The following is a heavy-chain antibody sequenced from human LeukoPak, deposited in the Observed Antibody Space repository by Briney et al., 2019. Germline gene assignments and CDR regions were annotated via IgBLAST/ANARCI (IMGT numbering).Heavy chain of an antibody. J-gene: IGHJ5*02. CDR3: ARQRGYCSGGSCPPDNWFDP. CDR1: GYTFTSYG. Sequence: ASVKVSCKASGYTFTSYGISWVRQAPGQGLEWMGWISAYNGNTNYAQKLQGRVTMTTDTSTSTAYMELRSLRSDDTAVYYCARQRGYCSGGSCPPDNWFDPWGQGTLVTVSS. V-gene: IGHV1-18*01. CDR2: ISAYNGNT. D-gene: IGHD2-15*01.